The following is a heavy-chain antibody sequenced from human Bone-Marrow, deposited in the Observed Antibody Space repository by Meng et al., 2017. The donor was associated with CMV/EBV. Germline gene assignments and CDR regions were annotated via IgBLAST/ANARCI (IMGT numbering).Heavy chain of an antibody. CDR1: GYTFTSYG. CDR3: ARGLTLWGIVVVPARSHAFDI. V-gene: IGHV1-18*01. Sequence: ASVNVSCKASGYTFTSYGISWVRQAPGQGLEWMGWISAYNGNTNYAQKLQGRVTMTTDTSTSTAYMELRSLRSEDTAVYYCARGLTLWGIVVVPARSHAFDIWGQGTRVTVSS. D-gene: IGHD2-2*01. J-gene: IGHJ3*02. CDR2: ISAYNGNT.